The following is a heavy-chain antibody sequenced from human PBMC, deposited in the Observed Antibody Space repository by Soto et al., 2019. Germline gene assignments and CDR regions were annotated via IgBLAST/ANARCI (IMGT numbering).Heavy chain of an antibody. V-gene: IGHV4-61*01. D-gene: IGHD2-15*01. CDR1: GGSVSSGNYY. J-gene: IGHJ5*02. Sequence: LSLTCTVSGGSVSSGNYYWSWIRQPPGKGLEWIGFIYYTGSTSYNPSLKSRVTISIDTSKNQFSLKLTSVTAADTAVYYCASALYCSGGSCSFDPWGQGTLVTVSS. CDR3: ASALYCSGGSCSFDP. CDR2: IYYTGST.